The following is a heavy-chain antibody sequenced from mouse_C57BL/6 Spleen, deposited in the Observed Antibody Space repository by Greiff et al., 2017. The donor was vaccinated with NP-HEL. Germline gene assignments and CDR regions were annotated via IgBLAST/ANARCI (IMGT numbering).Heavy chain of an antibody. J-gene: IGHJ1*03. CDR2: INPSSGYT. CDR1: GYTFTSYT. CDR3: ARGWYFDV. Sequence: VQLQQSGAELARPGASVKMSCKASGYTFTSYTMHWVKQRPGQGLEWIGYINPSSGYTKYNQKFKDKATLTADTSSSTAYMQLSSLTSEDSAVYYCARGWYFDVWGTGTTVTVSS. V-gene: IGHV1-4*01.